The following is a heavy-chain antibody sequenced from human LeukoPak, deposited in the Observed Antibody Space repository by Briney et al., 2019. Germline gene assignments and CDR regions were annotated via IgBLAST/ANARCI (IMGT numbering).Heavy chain of an antibody. Sequence: SGGSLRLSCAASGLTFSNYAMSWVRQAPGKGLEWVSTISDSGGSTYYADSVKGRFTISRDNSKNTLYLQMNSLRAEDTAVYYCATRNHYDSSGYYYYYLDYWGQGTLVTVSS. J-gene: IGHJ4*02. CDR3: ATRNHYDSSGYYYYYLDY. CDR1: GLTFSNYA. V-gene: IGHV3-23*01. CDR2: ISDSGGST. D-gene: IGHD3-22*01.